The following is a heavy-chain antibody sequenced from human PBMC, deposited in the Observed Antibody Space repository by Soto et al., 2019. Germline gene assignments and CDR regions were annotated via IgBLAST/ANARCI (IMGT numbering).Heavy chain of an antibody. V-gene: IGHV3-21*01. Sequence: VGSLRLSCAASGFTFSSYSMNWVRQAPGKGLEWVSSISSSSSYIYSADSVKGRFTISRDNAKNSLYLQMNSLRAEDTAVYYCAREDYSNFDYWGQGTLVTVSS. CDR1: GFTFSSYS. CDR2: ISSSSSYI. D-gene: IGHD4-4*01. CDR3: AREDYSNFDY. J-gene: IGHJ4*02.